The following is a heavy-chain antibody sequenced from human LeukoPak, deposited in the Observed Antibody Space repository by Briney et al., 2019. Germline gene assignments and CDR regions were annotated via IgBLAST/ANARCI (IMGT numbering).Heavy chain of an antibody. Sequence: GGSLRLSCAASGFTFSSYGMHWVRQAPGKGLEWVAVISYDGSNKYYADSVKGRFTISRDNSKNTLYLQMNSLRAEDTAVYYCAKEEYYYGSGSNDYWGQGTLVTVSS. CDR2: ISYDGSNK. CDR3: AKEEYYYGSGSNDY. V-gene: IGHV3-30*18. D-gene: IGHD3-10*01. J-gene: IGHJ4*02. CDR1: GFTFSSYG.